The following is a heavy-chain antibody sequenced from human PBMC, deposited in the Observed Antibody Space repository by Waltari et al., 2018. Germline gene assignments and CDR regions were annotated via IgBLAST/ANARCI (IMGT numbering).Heavy chain of an antibody. Sequence: QVQLVQSGAEVKKPGSSVKVSCKASGGTFSSYAISWVRQAPGQGLEWMGGIIPIFGTANYAQKFQGRGTITADESTSTAYMELSSLRSEDTAVYYCARDRDYYDSSGYYSCLDYWGQGTLVTVSS. CDR2: IIPIFGTA. CDR1: GGTFSSYA. D-gene: IGHD3-22*01. V-gene: IGHV1-69*01. CDR3: ARDRDYYDSSGYYSCLDY. J-gene: IGHJ4*02.